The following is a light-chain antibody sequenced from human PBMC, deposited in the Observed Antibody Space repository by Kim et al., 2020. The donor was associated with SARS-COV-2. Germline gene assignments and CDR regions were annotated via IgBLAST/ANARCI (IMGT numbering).Light chain of an antibody. CDR1: NIGSKN. V-gene: IGLV3-9*01. Sequence: SVALGQTARITCGGNNIGSKNVHWYQQKPGQAAVLVIYRDSNRPSGIPERFSGSNSGNTATLTISRAQAGDEADYYCQVWDSSTWVFGGGTKLTVL. J-gene: IGLJ3*02. CDR3: QVWDSSTWV. CDR2: RDS.